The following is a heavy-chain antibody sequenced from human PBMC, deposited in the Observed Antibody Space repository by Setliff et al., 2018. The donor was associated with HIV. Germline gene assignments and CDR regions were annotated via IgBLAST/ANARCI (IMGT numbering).Heavy chain of an antibody. CDR3: AGAFGPLD. Sequence: ASVKVSCKASGYSFTNYDINWVRQATGQGLEWMGWMNTNTGNTGYAQKFQGRVTLTRNTSIGTAYMEVSSLGSDDTAVYYCAGAFGPLDWGQGTLVTVSS. CDR2: MNTNTGNT. V-gene: IGHV1-8*02. J-gene: IGHJ4*02. D-gene: IGHD3-16*01. CDR1: GYSFTNYD.